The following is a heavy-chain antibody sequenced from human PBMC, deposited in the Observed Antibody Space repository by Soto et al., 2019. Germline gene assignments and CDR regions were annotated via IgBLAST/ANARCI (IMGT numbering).Heavy chain of an antibody. Sequence: SETLSLTCTVSGGSISSYYWSWIRQPPGKGLEWIGYIYYSGSTNYNPSLKSRVTISVDTSKNQFSLKLSSVTAADTAVYYCAREDGSSISWYGAFDIWGQGTMVTVSS. V-gene: IGHV4-59*01. D-gene: IGHD6-6*01. CDR1: GGSISSYY. J-gene: IGHJ3*02. CDR3: AREDGSSISWYGAFDI. CDR2: IYYSGST.